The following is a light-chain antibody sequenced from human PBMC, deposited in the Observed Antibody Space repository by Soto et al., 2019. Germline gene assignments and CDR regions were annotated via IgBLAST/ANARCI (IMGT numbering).Light chain of an antibody. CDR1: SSNIGSKT. Sequence: QSVLTQPPSASGAPGQRVTISCSGSSSNIGSKTVNWYQQLPGTAPKLLFYNNNRRPSGVPDRFSGSKSGTSASLAISGLQSEDEADYSCAAWDNSLAAVVFGGGTKVTV. V-gene: IGLV1-44*01. CDR2: NNN. CDR3: AAWDNSLAAVV. J-gene: IGLJ2*01.